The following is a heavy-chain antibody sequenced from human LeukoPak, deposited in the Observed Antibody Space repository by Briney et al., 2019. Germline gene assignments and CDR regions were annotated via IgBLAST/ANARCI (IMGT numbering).Heavy chain of an antibody. D-gene: IGHD2-15*01. CDR2: ISSSGSTI. J-gene: IGHJ4*02. CDR3: ASMVVVAARDY. CDR1: GFTFSSYE. Sequence: GGSLRLSCAASGFTFSSYEMNWVRQAPGKGLEWVSYISSSGSTIHYADSVKGRFTISRDNAKNSLYLQMNSLRAEDTAVYYCASMVVVAARDYWGQGTLVTVSS. V-gene: IGHV3-48*03.